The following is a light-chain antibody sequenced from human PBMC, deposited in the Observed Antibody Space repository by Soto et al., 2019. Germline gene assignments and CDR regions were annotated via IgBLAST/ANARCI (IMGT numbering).Light chain of an antibody. V-gene: IGKV3-20*01. CDR2: DAS. CDR3: QQYGSSPPS. Sequence: EIVLTQSPGTLSLSPGERATLSCRASQSVSAGYLAWYQQNPGQAPRLLIYDASSRATGIPDRFSGSGSGTDFTLTISRLGPEDFAVYYCQQYGSSPPSFGQGTKLEIK. J-gene: IGKJ2*01. CDR1: QSVSAGY.